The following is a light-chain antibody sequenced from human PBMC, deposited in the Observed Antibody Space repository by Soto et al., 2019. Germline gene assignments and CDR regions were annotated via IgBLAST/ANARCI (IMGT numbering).Light chain of an antibody. Sequence: DIQLTQSPSTLSASVGDRVTITCRASQGIGNDLGWFQQQPGKAPKCLISDASSLQTGVPSRFSGSGSGTEFSLTISSLQPEDFATYFCLQHNARRTFGQGTKVDIK. CDR3: LQHNARRT. V-gene: IGKV1-17*01. J-gene: IGKJ1*01. CDR2: DAS. CDR1: QGIGND.